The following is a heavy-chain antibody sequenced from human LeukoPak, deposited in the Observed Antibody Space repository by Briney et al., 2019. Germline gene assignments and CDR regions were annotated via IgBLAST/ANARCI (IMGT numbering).Heavy chain of an antibody. J-gene: IGHJ4*02. D-gene: IGHD3-3*01. Sequence: ASVKVSCWASGYTFTSYYMHWVRQAPGQGLEWMGIINPSGGSTSYAQKFQGRVTMTRDMSTSTVYMELSSLRSEDTAVYYCARSGVVNTFDYWGQGTLVTVSS. CDR1: GYTFTSYY. CDR2: INPSGGST. CDR3: ARSGVVNTFDY. V-gene: IGHV1-46*01.